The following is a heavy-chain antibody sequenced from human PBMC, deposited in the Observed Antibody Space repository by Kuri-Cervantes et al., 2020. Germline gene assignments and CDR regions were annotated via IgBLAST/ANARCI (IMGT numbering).Heavy chain of an antibody. J-gene: IGHJ4*02. D-gene: IGHD2-2*01. CDR2: MNPDSDNT. CDR3: ARDRRYCSSTSCSAAPYYFDY. CDR1: GYTFTSYD. Sequence: ASVKVSCKASGYTFTSYDINWVRQATGHGLEWMGWMNPDSDNTGYAQKFQGRVTMTRNTSISTAYMELSSLGSEDTAVYYCARDRRYCSSTSCSAAPYYFDYWGQGTLVTVSS. V-gene: IGHV1-8*01.